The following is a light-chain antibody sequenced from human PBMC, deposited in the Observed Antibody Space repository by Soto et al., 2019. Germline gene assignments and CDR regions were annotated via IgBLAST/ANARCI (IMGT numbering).Light chain of an antibody. CDR1: SSDVGGYNY. V-gene: IGLV2-14*01. Sequence: QSVLTQPASVSASPGQSITISCTGTSSDVGGYNYVSWYQQHPGKAPKLMIYDVSNRPSGVSNRFSGSKSGNTASLTISGLQADDEFDYYCSQRKRRSFLGVFGTGLKVTVL. CDR2: DVS. J-gene: IGLJ1*01. CDR3: SQRKRRSFLGV.